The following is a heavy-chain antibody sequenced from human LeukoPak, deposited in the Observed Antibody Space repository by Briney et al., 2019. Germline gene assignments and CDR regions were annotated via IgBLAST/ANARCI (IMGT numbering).Heavy chain of an antibody. CDR3: ARQGLYCSSTSCYVDY. J-gene: IGHJ4*02. Sequence: GESLKISCKGSGYSFTSYWIGWMRQMPGKGLEWMGIIYPGDSDTRYSPSFQGQVTISADKSISTAYLQWSSLKATDTAMYYCARQGLYCSSTSCYVDYWGQGTLVTVSS. V-gene: IGHV5-51*01. CDR1: GYSFTSYW. CDR2: IYPGDSDT. D-gene: IGHD2-2*01.